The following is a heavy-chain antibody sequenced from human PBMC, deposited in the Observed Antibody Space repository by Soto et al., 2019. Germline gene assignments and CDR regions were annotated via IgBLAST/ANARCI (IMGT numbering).Heavy chain of an antibody. V-gene: IGHV4-30-2*01. Sequence: QLQLQESGSGLVKPSQTLSLTCAVSGGSISSGGYSWSWIRQPPGKGLEWIGSIYHSGSTYYNPSLKSRATISVDRSNIQLSLKLRSVTAADTAVYYCARGRPSISTRSDGMDVWGQGTTVTVSS. CDR3: ARGRPSISTRSDGMDV. CDR1: GGSISSGGYS. J-gene: IGHJ6*02. D-gene: IGHD2-2*01. CDR2: IYHSGST.